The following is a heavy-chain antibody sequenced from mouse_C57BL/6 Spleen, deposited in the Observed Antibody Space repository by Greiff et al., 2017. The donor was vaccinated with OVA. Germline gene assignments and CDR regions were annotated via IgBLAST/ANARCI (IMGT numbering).Heavy chain of an antibody. CDR3: ARAMGLRGFDY. V-gene: IGHV1-52*01. J-gene: IGHJ2*01. D-gene: IGHD2-4*01. CDR2: IDPSDSET. Sequence: VQLQQPGAELVRPGSSVKLSCKASGYTFTSYWMHWVKQRPIQGLEWIGNIDPSDSETHYNQKFKDKATLTVDKSSSTAYMQLSSLTSEDSAVYYCARAMGLRGFDYWGQGTTLTVSS. CDR1: GYTFTSYW.